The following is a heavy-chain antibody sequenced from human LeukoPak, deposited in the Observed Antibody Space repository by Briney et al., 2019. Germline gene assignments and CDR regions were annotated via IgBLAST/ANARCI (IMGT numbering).Heavy chain of an antibody. CDR2: IYYSGST. J-gene: IGHJ4*02. D-gene: IGHD6-6*01. CDR3: ARHEEQLPLDY. Sequence: SETLSLTCTVSGGSISSSSYYWGWIRQPPGKGLEWIGSIYYSGSTYYNPSLKSRVTISVDTSKNRFSLKLSSVTAADTAVYYCARHEEQLPLDYWGRGTLVTVSS. V-gene: IGHV4-39*01. CDR1: GGSISSSSYY.